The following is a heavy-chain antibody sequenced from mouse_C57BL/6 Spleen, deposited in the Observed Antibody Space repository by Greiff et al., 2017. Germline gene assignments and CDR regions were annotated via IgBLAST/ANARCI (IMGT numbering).Heavy chain of an antibody. Sequence: VKLQESGAELVRPGASVTLSCKASGYTFTDYEMHWVKQTPVHGLEWIGAIDPETGGTAYNQKFKGKAILTADKSSSTAYMELRSLTSEDSAVYYCTRWDSNYVGAMDYWGQGTSVTVSS. J-gene: IGHJ4*01. V-gene: IGHV1-15*01. D-gene: IGHD2-5*01. CDR3: TRWDSNYVGAMDY. CDR1: GYTFTDYE. CDR2: IDPETGGT.